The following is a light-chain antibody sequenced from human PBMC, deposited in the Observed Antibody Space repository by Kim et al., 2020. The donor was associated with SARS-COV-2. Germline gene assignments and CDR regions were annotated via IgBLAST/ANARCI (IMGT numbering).Light chain of an antibody. CDR2: GAS. CDR1: QSVSSSY. CDR3: KQYGSSPQT. V-gene: IGKV3-20*01. J-gene: IGKJ1*01. Sequence: EIVLTQSPGTLSLSPVERATLSCRPSQSVSSSYLAWYQQKPGQAPRLLIYGASSRATGIPDRFSGSGSGTDFTLTISRLEPEDFAVYYCKQYGSSPQTFGQGTKVEIK.